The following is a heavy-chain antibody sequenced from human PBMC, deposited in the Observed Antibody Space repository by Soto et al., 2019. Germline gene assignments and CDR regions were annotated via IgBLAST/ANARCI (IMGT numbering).Heavy chain of an antibody. Sequence: QEQLVQSGAEVKKPGSSVKVSCKASGGLFSSYPISWVRQVPGQGLEWMGGIIPVFQTAYYTQRFQGRVTITADESTNTAYMELSTLRSEDTDIYYFARGGSGYTWFNEFWGPGTLVTVSS. CDR3: ARGGSGYTWFNEF. CDR2: IIPVFQTA. J-gene: IGHJ4*02. V-gene: IGHV1-69*01. CDR1: GGLFSSYP. D-gene: IGHD3-22*01.